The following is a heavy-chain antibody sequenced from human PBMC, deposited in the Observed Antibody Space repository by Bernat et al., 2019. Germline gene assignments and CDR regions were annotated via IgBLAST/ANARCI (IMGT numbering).Heavy chain of an antibody. CDR2: TWHDGSNK. Sequence: QVQLVESGGGVVQPGRSLRLSCAASGFIFSSYGMHWVRQAPGKGLEWVAVTWHDGSNKYYEDSVKGRFTISRDNSKNTLYLQMNSLRAEDTAVYYCARDQLTGHLFNYYYYGMDVWGQGTTVTVSS. D-gene: IGHD7-27*01. CDR3: ARDQLTGHLFNYYYYGMDV. J-gene: IGHJ6*02. V-gene: IGHV3-33*01. CDR1: GFIFSSYG.